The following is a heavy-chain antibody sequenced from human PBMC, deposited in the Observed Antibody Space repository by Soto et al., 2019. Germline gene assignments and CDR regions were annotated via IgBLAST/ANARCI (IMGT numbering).Heavy chain of an antibody. J-gene: IGHJ4*02. D-gene: IGHD6-13*01. CDR2: ISSSSSYT. CDR1: GFTFSDYY. CDR3: ARECGSSWDYYFDY. Sequence: QVQLVESGGGLVKPGGSLRLSCAASGFTFSDYYMSWIRQAPGKGLEWVSYISSSSSYTNYADSLKGRFTISRGNAKNSLYLRMNSLSAEDTAVYYCARECGSSWDYYFDYWGQGALVTVSS. V-gene: IGHV3-11*06.